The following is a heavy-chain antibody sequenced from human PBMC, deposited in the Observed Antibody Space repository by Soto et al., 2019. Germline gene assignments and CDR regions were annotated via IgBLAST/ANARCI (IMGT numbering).Heavy chain of an antibody. CDR3: ATVLRGVVNWFDP. V-gene: IGHV1-18*01. J-gene: IGHJ5*02. Sequence: GASVKVSCKTSGDTFTNFGLSWVRQAPGQGLEWMGWIATYNSNRNYAQKFQGRLTLTTDTSTSTAYMELKSLRYDDTAVYYCATVLRGVVNWFDPWGQGTLVTVSS. CDR2: IATYNSNR. D-gene: IGHD3-10*01. CDR1: GDTFTNFG.